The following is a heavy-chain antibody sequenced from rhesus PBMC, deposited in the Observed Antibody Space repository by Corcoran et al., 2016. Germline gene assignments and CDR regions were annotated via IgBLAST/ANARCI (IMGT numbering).Heavy chain of an antibody. CDR3: ARNEGGSWTHFDY. Sequence: QVQLQESGPGLVKPSETLSLTCAVSGYSISSGYYWSWIRQPPGKGLEWIGFTTIGGTPSYHPSRKSRATVARYPSKTQFSLKLTSVTAADTAVYYCARNEGGSWTHFDYWGQGVLVTVSS. J-gene: IGHJ4*01. V-gene: IGHV4-122*02. CDR2: TTIGGTP. D-gene: IGHD6-25*01. CDR1: GYSISSGYY.